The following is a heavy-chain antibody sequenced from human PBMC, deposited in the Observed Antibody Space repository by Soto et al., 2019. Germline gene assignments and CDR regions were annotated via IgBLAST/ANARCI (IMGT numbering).Heavy chain of an antibody. Sequence: QVQLVESGGGVVQPGRSLRLSCAASGFTFSSYGMHWVLQAPGKGLEWVAVIWYDGSNKYYADSVKGRFTISRDNSKNTLYLQMNSLRAEDTAVYYCARDLKNDYYGSGSYYNAEYYYYYYGMDVWGQGTTVTVS. J-gene: IGHJ6*02. V-gene: IGHV3-33*01. D-gene: IGHD3-10*01. CDR3: ARDLKNDYYGSGSYYNAEYYYYYYGMDV. CDR2: IWYDGSNK. CDR1: GFTFSSYG.